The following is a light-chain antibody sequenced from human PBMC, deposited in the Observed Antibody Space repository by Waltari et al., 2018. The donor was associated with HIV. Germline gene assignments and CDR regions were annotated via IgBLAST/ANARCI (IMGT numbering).Light chain of an antibody. V-gene: IGKV3-20*01. J-gene: IGKJ4*01. CDR2: GAS. Sequence: EIVLTQSPGTLSLSPGERATLSCRASQSVSSSYFGWYQQRPGQAPRLLIYGASSRATGIPDRFSGSGSGTDFTLTISRLEPEDFAVYYCQQYGSSPLSFGGGTKVGIK. CDR3: QQYGSSPLS. CDR1: QSVSSSY.